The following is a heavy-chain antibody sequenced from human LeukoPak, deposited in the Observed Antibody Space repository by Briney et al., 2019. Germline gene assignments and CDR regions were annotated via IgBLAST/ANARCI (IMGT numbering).Heavy chain of an antibody. D-gene: IGHD4-17*01. CDR1: GFLFNKYE. CDR3: ARAYDDYFFFL. Sequence: PGGSLRLPRAGSGFLFNKYEMNWVPPAPGKGLDWVSCICSKNSHIYYADRVKVRFPISRDNPKTSLYLQMHSLRDEDPAAYYCARAYDDYFFFLWG. J-gene: IGHJ2*01. V-gene: IGHV3-48*02. CDR2: ICSKNSHI.